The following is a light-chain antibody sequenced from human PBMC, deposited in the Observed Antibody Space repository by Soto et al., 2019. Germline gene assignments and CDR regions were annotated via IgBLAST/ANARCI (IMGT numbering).Light chain of an antibody. CDR3: QQYGSSPQT. Sequence: EIVLTQSPGTLSLSPGERATLSCRASQSVSSSYLAWFQQKPGQAPRLLIYGASSRATGIPARFSGSGSGTDFTLTITRLEAEDFEVYHSQQYGSSPQTFGQGNTVEIK. CDR2: GAS. V-gene: IGKV3-20*01. CDR1: QSVSSSY. J-gene: IGKJ1*01.